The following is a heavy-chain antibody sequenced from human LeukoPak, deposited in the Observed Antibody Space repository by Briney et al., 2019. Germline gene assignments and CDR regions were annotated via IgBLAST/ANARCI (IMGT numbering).Heavy chain of an antibody. J-gene: IGHJ6*02. CDR1: GFSFSSYG. D-gene: IGHD3-10*01. CDR3: AKANRDHLSHYYGVDV. V-gene: IGHV3-30*02. Sequence: PGGSLRLSCAASGFSFSSYGVHWLRQAPGKGPESVALIRHDGTETYHADSVKGRFTISRDDSKSTFYLQMNSLRPEGTAVYYCAKANRDHLSHYYGVDVWGPGTTV. CDR2: IRHDGTET.